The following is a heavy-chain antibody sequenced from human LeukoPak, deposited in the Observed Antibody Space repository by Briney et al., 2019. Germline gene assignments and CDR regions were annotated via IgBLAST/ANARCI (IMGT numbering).Heavy chain of an antibody. D-gene: IGHD5-12*01. Sequence: GGSLRLSCAASGFTFSSYGMHWVRQAPGKGLEWVAVIWYDGSNKYYADSVKGRFTISRDNSKNTLYLQMNSLRAEDTAVYYCARDRTGGYVKGGPDLWGRGTLVTVSS. CDR3: ARDRTGGYVKGGPDL. CDR1: GFTFSSYG. CDR2: IWYDGSNK. J-gene: IGHJ2*01. V-gene: IGHV3-33*01.